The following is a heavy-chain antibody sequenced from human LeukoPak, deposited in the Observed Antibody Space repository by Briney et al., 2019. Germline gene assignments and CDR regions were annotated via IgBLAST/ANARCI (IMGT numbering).Heavy chain of an antibody. J-gene: IGHJ3*02. CDR2: IYHSGST. Sequence: PSETLSLTCAVSGGSISSGGYSWSWIRQPPGKGLEWIGYIYHSGSTYYNPSLKSRVTISVDRSKNQFSLKLSSVTAADTAVYYCARLYSGYDFGAFDIWGQGTMVTASS. D-gene: IGHD5-12*01. CDR1: GGSISSGGYS. CDR3: ARLYSGYDFGAFDI. V-gene: IGHV4-30-2*01.